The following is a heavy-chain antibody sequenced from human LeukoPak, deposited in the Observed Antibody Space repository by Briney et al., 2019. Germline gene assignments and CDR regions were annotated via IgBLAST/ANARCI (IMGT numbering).Heavy chain of an antibody. D-gene: IGHD4-23*01. J-gene: IGHJ4*02. CDR3: ARDRPGNSLEY. Sequence: ASVKVSCKASRYTFNSYYMHWVRQAPGQGLEWMGIINPSGGSTSYAQKFQGRVTMTRDTSTSTVYMELSSLTSEDTAVYYCARDRPGNSLEYWGQGTLVTVSS. V-gene: IGHV1-46*02. CDR2: INPSGGST. CDR1: RYTFNSYY.